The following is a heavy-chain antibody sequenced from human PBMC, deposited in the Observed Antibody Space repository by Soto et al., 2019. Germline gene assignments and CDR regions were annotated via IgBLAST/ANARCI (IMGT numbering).Heavy chain of an antibody. V-gene: IGHV5-51*01. CDR2: IYPGGSAT. D-gene: IGHD3-22*01. CDR3: ATRSYYHISGAKDAFDF. J-gene: IGHJ3*01. Sequence: GESLKISCKGSGYSFTTYWIAWVRQMPGKGLEWMAIIYPGGSATKYSPSFQGQVSISADKSNNTAYLQWSSLKAPDTAMYYCATRSYYHISGAKDAFDFWGQGTMVTVSS. CDR1: GYSFTTYW.